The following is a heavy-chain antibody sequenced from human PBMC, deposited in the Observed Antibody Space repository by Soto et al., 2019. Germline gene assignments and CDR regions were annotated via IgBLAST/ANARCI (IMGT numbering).Heavy chain of an antibody. D-gene: IGHD5-18*01. V-gene: IGHV3-23*01. Sequence: GGSLRLSCAASGFTFSSYAMSWVRQAPVKGLEWVSAISGSGGSTYYADSVKGRFTISRDNSKNTLYLQMNSLRAEDTAVYYCAKQTELWLSIDYWGQGTLVTVSS. CDR2: ISGSGGST. CDR3: AKQTELWLSIDY. CDR1: GFTFSSYA. J-gene: IGHJ4*02.